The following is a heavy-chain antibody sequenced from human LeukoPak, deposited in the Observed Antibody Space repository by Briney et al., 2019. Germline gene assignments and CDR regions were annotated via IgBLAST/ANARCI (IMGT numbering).Heavy chain of an antibody. J-gene: IGHJ4*03. D-gene: IGHD3-10*01. V-gene: IGHV1-2*02. CDR2: INPNSGGT. CDR1: GYTFTSYY. Sequence: ASVKASYTASGYTFTSYYMHWVRQAPGQGLEWMGWINPNSGGTNYAQKFQGRVTMTRDTSISTAYMELSRLRSDDTAVYYCARDFGGDNRGHGTLWTVSS. CDR3: ARDFGGDN.